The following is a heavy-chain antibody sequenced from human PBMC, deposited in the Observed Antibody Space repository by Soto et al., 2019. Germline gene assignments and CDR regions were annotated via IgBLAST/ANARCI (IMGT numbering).Heavy chain of an antibody. CDR1: GYTFTSYG. Sequence: GASVKVSCKASGYTFTSYGISWVRQAPGQGLEWMGWISAYNGNTNYAQKLQGRVTMTKDTSTSTAYMELSSLRSEDTAVYYRARAPPDIVVVPAAMLFDYWGQGTLVTVSS. CDR2: ISAYNGNT. D-gene: IGHD2-2*01. V-gene: IGHV1-18*01. J-gene: IGHJ4*02. CDR3: ARAPPDIVVVPAAMLFDY.